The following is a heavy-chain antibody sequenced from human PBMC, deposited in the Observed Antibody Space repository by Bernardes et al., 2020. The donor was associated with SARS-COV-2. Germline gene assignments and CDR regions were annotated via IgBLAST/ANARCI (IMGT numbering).Heavy chain of an antibody. V-gene: IGHV3-74*01. CDR2: INSDGSST. Sequence: VGSLRLSCAASGFTFSSYWMHWVRQAPGKGLVWVSRINSDGSSTSYADSVKGRFTISRDNAKNTLYLQMNSLRAEDTAVYYCASQEEDLRFPSVYGMDVGGKGTTVTVSS. J-gene: IGHJ6*04. CDR1: GFTFSSYW. D-gene: IGHD3-3*01. CDR3: ASQEEDLRFPSVYGMDV.